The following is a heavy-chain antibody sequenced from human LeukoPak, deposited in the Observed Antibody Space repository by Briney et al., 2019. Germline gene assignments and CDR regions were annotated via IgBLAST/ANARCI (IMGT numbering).Heavy chain of an antibody. J-gene: IGHJ5*02. Sequence: SETLSLTCTVSGGSISSGDYYWSWIRQPPGKGLEWIGYIYYSGSTYYNPSLKSRVTISVDTSKNQFSLKLSSVTAADTAVYYCARVEYENWFDPWGQGTLVSVSS. D-gene: IGHD3-3*01. CDR1: GGSISSGDYY. V-gene: IGHV4-30-4*01. CDR3: ARVEYENWFDP. CDR2: IYYSGST.